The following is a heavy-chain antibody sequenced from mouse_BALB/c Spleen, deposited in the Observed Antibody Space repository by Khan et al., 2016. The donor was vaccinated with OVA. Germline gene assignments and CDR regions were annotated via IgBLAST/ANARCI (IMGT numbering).Heavy chain of an antibody. CDR3: AREGDDGGLAY. V-gene: IGHV5-12*02. Sequence: EVELVESGGGLVQPGGSLKLSCATSGFTFSDYYMYWVRQTPEKRLEWVAYISNRGSTTYYPDTLRGRFTISRDNAKNTLYLQMSRLKSEDTARYYCAREGDDGGLAYWGQGTLVTVSA. CDR2: ISNRGSTT. D-gene: IGHD2-3*01. CDR1: GFTFSDYY. J-gene: IGHJ3*01.